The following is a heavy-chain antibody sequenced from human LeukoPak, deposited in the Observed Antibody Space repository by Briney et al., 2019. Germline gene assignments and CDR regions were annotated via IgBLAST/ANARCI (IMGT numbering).Heavy chain of an antibody. CDR2: ISYSGGST. D-gene: IGHD1-26*01. J-gene: IGHJ4*02. CDR3: AKAHGGSYHSGID. CDR1: GFTFNTYA. Sequence: PGGSLRLSCAASGFTFNTYAMNWVRQAPGKGLEWVSSISYSGGSTYYADSVKGRFSISRDNSKNTLYLQLSSLRVEDTAEYYCAKAHGGSYHSGIDWGQGTLVIVSS. V-gene: IGHV3-23*01.